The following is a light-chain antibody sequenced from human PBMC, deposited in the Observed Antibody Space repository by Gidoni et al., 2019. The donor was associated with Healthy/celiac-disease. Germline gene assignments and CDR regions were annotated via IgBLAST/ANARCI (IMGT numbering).Light chain of an antibody. V-gene: IGKV3-11*01. Sequence: EMVLTQSPAPLSLSPGERATLSCRASQSVSSYLAWYQQKPGQAPRLLIYDASNRATGIPARFSGSGSGTDFTLTISSLEPEDFAVYYCQQRSNWPLTFGGXTKVEIK. CDR1: QSVSSY. CDR2: DAS. CDR3: QQRSNWPLT. J-gene: IGKJ4*01.